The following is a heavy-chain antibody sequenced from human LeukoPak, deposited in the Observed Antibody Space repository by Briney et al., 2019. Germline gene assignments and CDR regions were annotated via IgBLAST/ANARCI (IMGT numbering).Heavy chain of an antibody. V-gene: IGHV1-69*06. Sequence: WASVKVSCKTSGGTFSSYAITWVRQTPGQGLEWMGGIIPIFGTTNYAQKFQDRVTITADKSASTAYMKLSSLRSEDTAVYYCARVVGLTGYSSNWYSGYYYYMDVWGKGTTVTVSS. CDR2: IIPIFGTT. CDR3: ARVVGLTGYSSNWYSGYYYYMDV. D-gene: IGHD6-13*01. CDR1: GGTFSSYA. J-gene: IGHJ6*03.